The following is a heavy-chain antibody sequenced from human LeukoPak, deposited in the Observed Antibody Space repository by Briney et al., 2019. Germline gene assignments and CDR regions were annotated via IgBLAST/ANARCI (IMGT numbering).Heavy chain of an antibody. CDR3: AKDNRPTYYSDSSGYYFRDAFDM. Sequence: AGGSLRLSCAASGFTFSSYAMIWVRQAPGKELEWVSGMSGGGGSTYYADSVKGRFTISRDNSKNTLYLRMNSLRTEDTAVYYCAKDNRPTYYSDSSGYYFRDAFDMWGQGTMVTVSS. CDR1: GFTFSSYA. J-gene: IGHJ3*02. D-gene: IGHD3-22*01. V-gene: IGHV3-23*01. CDR2: MSGGGGST.